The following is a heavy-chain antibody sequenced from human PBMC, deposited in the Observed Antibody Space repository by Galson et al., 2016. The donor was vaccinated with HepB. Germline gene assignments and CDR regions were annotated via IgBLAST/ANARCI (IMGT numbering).Heavy chain of an antibody. CDR3: ARVGFGRSYGQGFDY. J-gene: IGHJ4*02. CDR2: ISDDGSNK. D-gene: IGHD5-18*01. V-gene: IGHV3-30-3*01. CDR1: GLTISGYA. Sequence: RLSCAASGLTISGYAMHWVRQAPGKGLEWVAVISDDGSNKYYADSVKGRFTISRDDSESTLYLQMNSLRPEDTAVYYCARVGFGRSYGQGFDYWGQGTLVTVSS.